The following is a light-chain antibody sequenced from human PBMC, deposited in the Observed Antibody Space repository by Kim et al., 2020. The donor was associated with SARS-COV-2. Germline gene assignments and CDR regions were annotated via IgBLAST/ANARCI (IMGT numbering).Light chain of an antibody. CDR2: GAS. Sequence: PGERVHHSCRASQSVSNNLAWYQQRPGQAPRLLIYGASTRATDISARFSGSGSGTEFTLTIRSLQSEDLAVYYCQQYNDWPLLTFGGGTKVDIK. J-gene: IGKJ4*01. CDR1: QSVSNN. CDR3: QQYNDWPLLT. V-gene: IGKV3-15*01.